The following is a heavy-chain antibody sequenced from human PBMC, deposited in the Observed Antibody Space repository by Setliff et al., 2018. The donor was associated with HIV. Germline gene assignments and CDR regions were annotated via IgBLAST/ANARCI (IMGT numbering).Heavy chain of an antibody. V-gene: IGHV3-74*01. CDR1: GGSISSSNW. J-gene: IGHJ4*02. Sequence: PSETLSLTCAVSGGSISSSNWWSWVRQPPGKGPVWVSRIAVDGSRTDYADSVKGRFTISRDNARDTLYLEMNSLRVEDTAVYYCARDFDWPQACWGQGTLVTVSS. CDR3: ARDFDWPQAC. D-gene: IGHD3-9*01. CDR2: IAVDGSRT.